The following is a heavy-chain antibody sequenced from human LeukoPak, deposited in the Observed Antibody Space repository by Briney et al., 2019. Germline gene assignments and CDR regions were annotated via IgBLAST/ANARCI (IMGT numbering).Heavy chain of an antibody. CDR2: ISSSSSYI. CDR1: GFTFSSYS. D-gene: IGHD6-13*01. CDR3: AREGAASTVALGY. V-gene: IGHV3-21*01. J-gene: IGHJ4*02. Sequence: GGSLRLSCAASGFTFSSYSMNWVRQAPGKGLEWVSSISSSSSYIYYADSVKGRLTISRDNAKNSLYLQMNSLRAEDTAVYYRAREGAASTVALGYWGQGTLVTVSS.